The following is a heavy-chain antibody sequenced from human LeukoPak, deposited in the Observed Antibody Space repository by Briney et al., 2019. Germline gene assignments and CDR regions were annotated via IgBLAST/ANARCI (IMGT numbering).Heavy chain of an antibody. Sequence: KPSETLSLTCTVSGGSISSSNYYWGWIRQPPGKGLEWIGYIYYSGSTNYNPSLKSRVTISVDTSKNQFSLKLSSVTAADTAVYYCARGGGKGELSLYRIDYWGQGTLVTVSS. J-gene: IGHJ4*02. D-gene: IGHD3-16*02. V-gene: IGHV4-61*05. CDR1: GGSISSSNYY. CDR2: IYYSGST. CDR3: ARGGGKGELSLYRIDY.